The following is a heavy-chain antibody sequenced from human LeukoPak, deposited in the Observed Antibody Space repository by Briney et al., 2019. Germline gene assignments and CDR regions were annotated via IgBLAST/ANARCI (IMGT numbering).Heavy chain of an antibody. CDR3: GYFGSGSSYTPDS. Sequence: PGGSLRLSCAASGFSFSSFGMHWVRQAPGKGLEWVAYIHSDVTRKHYADSVKGRFTISRDNSKNTLNLQMSSLRTVDTAVYYCGYFGSGSSYTPDSWGQGTLVTVSS. D-gene: IGHD3-10*01. V-gene: IGHV3-30*02. J-gene: IGHJ5*01. CDR1: GFSFSSFG. CDR2: IHSDVTRK.